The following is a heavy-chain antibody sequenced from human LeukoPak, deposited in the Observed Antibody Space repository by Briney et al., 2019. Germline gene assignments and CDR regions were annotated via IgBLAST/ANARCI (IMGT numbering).Heavy chain of an antibody. D-gene: IGHD6-19*01. CDR2: FYPVDSDT. V-gene: IGHV5-51*01. J-gene: IGHJ1*01. Sequence: GESLKISCQGSGHTFSDYWIAWVRQLHGKGLEWMGIFYPVDSDTRYSPSFQGQVTISADKSISTAYLQWSSLKASDTAMYFCARLDTSGSDYFQYWGQGTLVTVSS. CDR3: ARLDTSGSDYFQY. CDR1: GHTFSDYW.